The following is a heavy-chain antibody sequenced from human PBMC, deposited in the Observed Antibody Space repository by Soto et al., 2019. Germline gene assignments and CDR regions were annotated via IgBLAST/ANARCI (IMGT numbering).Heavy chain of an antibody. CDR2: ISSSSSYI. CDR3: ARVLDYDYVWGSYPLHWFDP. V-gene: IGHV3-21*01. J-gene: IGHJ5*02. Sequence: GGSLRLSCAASGFTFSSYIMNWVRRAPGKGLEWVSSISSSSSYIYYADSVKGRFTISRDNAKNSLYLQMNSLRAEDTAVYYCARVLDYDYVWGSYPLHWFDPWGQGTLVTVSS. D-gene: IGHD3-16*02. CDR1: GFTFSSYI.